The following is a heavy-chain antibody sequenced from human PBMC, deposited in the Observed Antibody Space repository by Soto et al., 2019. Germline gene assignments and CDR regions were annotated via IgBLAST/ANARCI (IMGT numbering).Heavy chain of an antibody. CDR2: ISGSGASS. CDR3: AGYYDSSGYLFDY. CDR1: GFTFSSYA. Sequence: GGSLRLSCAASGFTFSSYAMSWVRHTPGKGLEWVSAISGSGASSFYADSVKGRFTISRDNSKNTLYLQMNSLRAEDTAVYYCAGYYDSSGYLFDYWGQGTLVTVSS. J-gene: IGHJ4*02. V-gene: IGHV3-23*01. D-gene: IGHD3-22*01.